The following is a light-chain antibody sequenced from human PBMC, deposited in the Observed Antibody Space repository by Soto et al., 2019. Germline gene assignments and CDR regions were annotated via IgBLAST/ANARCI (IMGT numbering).Light chain of an antibody. Sequence: DIQMTHSPSTLSAYVGDIVTITCRASQSISSWLAWYQQKPGKAPKLLIYDASSLESGVPSRFSGSGSGTEFTLTISSLQPDDFATYYCQHYNSYRTSGQGTKV. J-gene: IGKJ1*01. V-gene: IGKV1-5*01. CDR1: QSISSW. CDR2: DAS. CDR3: QHYNSYRT.